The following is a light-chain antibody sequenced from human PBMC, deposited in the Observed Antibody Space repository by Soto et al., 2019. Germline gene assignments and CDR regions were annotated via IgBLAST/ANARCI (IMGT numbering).Light chain of an antibody. CDR3: SSYTSSSTRLYV. CDR1: SSDVGGYNY. CDR2: DVS. Sequence: HSVLTQPASVSGSPGQSITISCTGTSSDVGGYNYVSWYQQHPGKAPKLMIYDVSNRPSGVSNRFSGSKSGNTASLTISGLQAEAEDDYYCSSYTSSSTRLYVFGTGTKLTVL. V-gene: IGLV2-14*01. J-gene: IGLJ1*01.